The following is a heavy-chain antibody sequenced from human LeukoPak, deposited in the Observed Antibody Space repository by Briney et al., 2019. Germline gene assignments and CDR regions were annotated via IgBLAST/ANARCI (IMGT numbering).Heavy chain of an antibody. D-gene: IGHD3-10*01. Sequence: PSETLSLTCTVSGYSISSTYCWGWIRPSPGRGLEWMGSIYHTGSTFYNPSLTSRVTMSVDTSKNQFSLKLSSVTAADTAVCYCARDVRRAYYGSGSSYWFDPWGQGTLVTVSS. CDR2: IYHTGST. CDR1: GYSISSTYC. CDR3: ARDVRRAYYGSGSSYWFDP. V-gene: IGHV4-38-2*02. J-gene: IGHJ5*02.